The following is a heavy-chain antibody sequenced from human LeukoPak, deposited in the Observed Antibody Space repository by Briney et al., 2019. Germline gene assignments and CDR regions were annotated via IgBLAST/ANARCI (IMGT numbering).Heavy chain of an antibody. CDR3: ARDAGAGLYYYDSSGYYYYGMDV. D-gene: IGHD3-22*01. CDR2: IYTSGST. Sequence: SETLSLTCTVSGGSISSYYWGWIRQPAGKGLEWIGRIYTSGSTNYNPSLKSRVTMSVDTSKNQFSLKLSSVTAADTAVYYCARDAGAGLYYYDSSGYYYYGMDVWGQGTTVTVSS. J-gene: IGHJ6*02. CDR1: GGSISSYY. V-gene: IGHV4-4*07.